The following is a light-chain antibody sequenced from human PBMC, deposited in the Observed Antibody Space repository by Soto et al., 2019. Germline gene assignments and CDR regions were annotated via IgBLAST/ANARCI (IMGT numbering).Light chain of an antibody. CDR2: AAS. CDR1: QSVGSSY. J-gene: IGKJ1*01. V-gene: IGKV3-20*01. CDR3: QQYSSSPST. Sequence: EIVLTQSPGTLSLSPGESATLSCRASQSVGSSYLAWYRQKPGQATRLLIYAASSRATGIPDRFSGGGSGTDFTLTISRLEPEDFAVYYCQQYSSSPSTFGQGTKVEIK.